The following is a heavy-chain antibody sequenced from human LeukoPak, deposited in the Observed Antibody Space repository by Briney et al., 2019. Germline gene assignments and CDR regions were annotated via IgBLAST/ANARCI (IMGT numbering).Heavy chain of an antibody. D-gene: IGHD2-2*01. V-gene: IGHV3-30*02. CDR2: IRYDGSNK. Sequence: PGGSLRLSCAASGFTFSSYGMHWVRQAPGKGLEWVAFIRYDGSNKYYADSVKGRFTISRDNSKNTLYLQMKSLRAEDTAVYYCAKAPYCSSTSCQNFDYWGQGTLVTVSS. CDR3: AKAPYCSSTSCQNFDY. CDR1: GFTFSSYG. J-gene: IGHJ4*02.